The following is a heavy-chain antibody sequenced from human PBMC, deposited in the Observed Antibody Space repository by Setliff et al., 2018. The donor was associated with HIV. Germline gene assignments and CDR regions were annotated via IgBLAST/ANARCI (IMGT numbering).Heavy chain of an antibody. J-gene: IGHJ3*02. D-gene: IGHD5-12*01. V-gene: IGHV1-46*01. CDR3: ASAGAWQRNALDI. CDR2: INPAGNPT. CDR1: GYTFTSDY. Sequence: GASVKVSCKASGYTFTSDYIHWVRQAPGQGLEWMGIINPAGNPTIYAQKFQGRVTMTEDTSTDTVYMELSSLRSEDTAVYYCASAGAWQRNALDIWGQGTMVTVSS.